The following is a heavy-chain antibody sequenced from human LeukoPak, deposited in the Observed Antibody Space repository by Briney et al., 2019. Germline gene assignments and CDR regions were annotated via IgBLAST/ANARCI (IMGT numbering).Heavy chain of an antibody. V-gene: IGHV3-23*01. Sequence: PAGSLRLSCAASGFTFSSYAMRWVRQAPGKGLEWVSAISGSGGSTSYADSVKGRFTISRDNSKNTLYLQMNSLRAEDTAVYYFAFRQVAPGHFQHWVQGTLVTVSS. CDR3: AFRQVAPGHFQH. D-gene: IGHD2-21*01. CDR2: ISGSGGST. J-gene: IGHJ1*01. CDR1: GFTFSSYA.